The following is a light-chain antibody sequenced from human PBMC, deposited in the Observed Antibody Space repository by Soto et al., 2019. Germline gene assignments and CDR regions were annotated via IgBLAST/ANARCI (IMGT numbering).Light chain of an antibody. J-gene: IGKJ1*01. CDR3: QQYSTYPWP. V-gene: IGKV1-5*01. CDR1: QSISTW. Sequence: DIQLTQSPSTLSASVGDRVSITCRASQSISTWLAWYQQKPGKAPKLLIFDASSLESRVSSRFSGRGSGTQFTLTISSLQTDDFATYFCQQYSTYPWPFGQGAKVEFK. CDR2: DAS.